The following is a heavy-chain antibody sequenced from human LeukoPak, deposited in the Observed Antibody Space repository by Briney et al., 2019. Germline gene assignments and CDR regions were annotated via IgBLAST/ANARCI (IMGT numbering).Heavy chain of an antibody. D-gene: IGHD3-16*02. J-gene: IGHJ4*02. CDR1: GGSFSGYY. Sequence: SETLSLTCAVYGGSFSGYYWSWIRQPPGKGLEWIGEINHSGSTNYNPSLKSRVTIPVDTSKNQFSLKLSSVTAADTAVYYCARVSGSVWGSYRCDYWGQGTLVTVSS. V-gene: IGHV4-34*01. CDR2: INHSGST. CDR3: ARVSGSVWGSYRCDY.